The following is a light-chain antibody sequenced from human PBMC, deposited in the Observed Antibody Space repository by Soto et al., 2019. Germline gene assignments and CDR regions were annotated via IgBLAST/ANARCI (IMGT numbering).Light chain of an antibody. CDR3: QTGGTGIEV. J-gene: IGLJ3*02. CDR1: SGHSSYN. V-gene: IGLV4-69*01. Sequence: QPVLTQSPSASASLGDSVKLTCTLSSGHSSYNIAWHRQQPEKGPRYLMTLNSDGSHSKGDGIPDRFSGSSSGAERYLSISRLQSEDEADYYCQTGGTGIEVFGGGTKLTVL. CDR2: LNSDGSH.